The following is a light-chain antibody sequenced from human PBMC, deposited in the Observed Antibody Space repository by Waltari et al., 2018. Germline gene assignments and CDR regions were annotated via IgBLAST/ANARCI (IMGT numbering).Light chain of an antibody. V-gene: IGKV1-39*01. CDR3: QQTYDTPRT. CDR1: QSISTY. Sequence: DIQMTQSPSSLSASVGDKVTITCHTSQSISTYLNWYQQKPGKAPKFLIYDASTLQSAVPSRFSGSGSGTDFTLTISSLQPEDFATYYCQQTYDTPRTFGQGTKVEIK. J-gene: IGKJ1*01. CDR2: DAS.